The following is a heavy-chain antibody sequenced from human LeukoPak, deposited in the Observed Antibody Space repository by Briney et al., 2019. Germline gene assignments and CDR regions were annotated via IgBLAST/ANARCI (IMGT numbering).Heavy chain of an antibody. V-gene: IGHV4-39*01. D-gene: IGHD5-24*01. CDR3: ASSPRMATSHFDY. Sequence: SETLSLTCTVSGGSISSGNYYWGWIRQPPGKGLEWLGNICYSGSTYCNPSLKSRVTISVDTSKNQFSLKLSSVTAADTAVYFCASSPRMATSHFDYWGQGTLVTVSS. CDR2: ICYSGST. J-gene: IGHJ4*02. CDR1: GGSISSGNYY.